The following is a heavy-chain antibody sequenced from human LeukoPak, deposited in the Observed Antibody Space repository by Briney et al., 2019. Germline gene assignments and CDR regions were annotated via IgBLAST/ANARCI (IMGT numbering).Heavy chain of an antibody. D-gene: IGHD3-9*01. CDR1: GFSFSRFA. J-gene: IGHJ4*02. V-gene: IGHV3-23*01. CDR2: IRSNGATA. CDR3: AKVKDILTGYYPPNYFDF. Sequence: PGGSLRLSCAASGFSFSRFAMTWVRQAPGKGLEWVSTIRSNGATAYNADSVKGRFTISRDSSKNTLHLQINNLRAEDTVVYYCAKVKDILTGYYPPNYFDFWVQGTLVTVSS.